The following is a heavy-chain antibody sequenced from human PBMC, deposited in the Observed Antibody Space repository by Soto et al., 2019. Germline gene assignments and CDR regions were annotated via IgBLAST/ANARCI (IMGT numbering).Heavy chain of an antibody. CDR2: IYYSESR. J-gene: IGHJ4*02. V-gene: IGHV4-39*01. D-gene: IGHD5-12*01. CDR3: ARQVDVVGTKYFDS. Sequence: QVQLQESGPGLVKASETLSLTCTVSGDSIRSSGHYWGWIRQPPGKGREWIASIYYSESRFYNPSLKSRASISVDTSRNQFSVKLTAVTATDTAMYYCARQVDVVGTKYFDSWGQGTLVTVSS. CDR1: GDSIRSSGHY.